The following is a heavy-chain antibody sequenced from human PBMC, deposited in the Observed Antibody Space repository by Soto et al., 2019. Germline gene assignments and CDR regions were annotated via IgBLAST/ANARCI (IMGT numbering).Heavy chain of an antibody. J-gene: IGHJ5*02. CDR3: VRGGIAGHWFDP. D-gene: IGHD2-15*01. CDR1: GVSISSGDYY. CDR2: IFHSGST. Sequence: SETLSLTCTVSGVSISSGDYYWSWIRQPPGKGLEWLGYIFHSGSTLYNPSLRGRLTLSADTSRNQLSLHLTSVTAADTAVYYCVRGGIAGHWFDPWGQGILVTVSS. V-gene: IGHV4-30-4*01.